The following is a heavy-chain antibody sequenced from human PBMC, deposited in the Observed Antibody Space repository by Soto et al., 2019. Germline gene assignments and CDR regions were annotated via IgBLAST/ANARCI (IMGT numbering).Heavy chain of an antibody. CDR1: GYSFTSYW. Sequence: GESLKISCKGSGYSFTSYWISWVRQMPGKGLEWMGRIDPSDSYTNYSPSFQGHVTISADKSISTAYLQWSSLKASDTAMYYCARMSRDYYDSSGYYYTFDYWGQGTLVTVSS. CDR2: IDPSDSYT. CDR3: ARMSRDYYDSSGYYYTFDY. V-gene: IGHV5-10-1*01. D-gene: IGHD3-22*01. J-gene: IGHJ4*02.